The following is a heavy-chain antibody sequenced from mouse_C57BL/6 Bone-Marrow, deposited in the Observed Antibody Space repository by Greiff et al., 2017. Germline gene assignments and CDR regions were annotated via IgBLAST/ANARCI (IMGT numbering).Heavy chain of an antibody. Sequence: QVQLQQSGAELARPGASVKLSCKASGYTFTSYGISWVKQRTGQGLEWIGEIGPRSGNTYYNEKFKGKATLTADKSSSTAYMDLRSLTSEDSAVYFCARWGYYGSSLGFAYWGQGTLVTVSA. J-gene: IGHJ3*01. CDR3: ARWGYYGSSLGFAY. CDR1: GYTFTSYG. CDR2: IGPRSGNT. V-gene: IGHV1-81*01. D-gene: IGHD1-1*01.